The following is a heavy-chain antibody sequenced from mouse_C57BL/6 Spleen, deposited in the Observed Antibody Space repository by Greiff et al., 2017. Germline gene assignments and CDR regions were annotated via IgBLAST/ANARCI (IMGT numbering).Heavy chain of an antibody. V-gene: IGHV1-69*01. CDR3: ARGAAQATWGFAY. CDR2: IDPSDSYT. J-gene: IGHJ3*01. D-gene: IGHD3-2*02. CDR1: GYTFTSYW. Sequence: QVQLQQPGAELVMPGASVKLSCKASGYTFTSYWMHWVKQRPGQGLEWIGEIDPSDSYTNYNQKFKGKSTLTVDKSSSTAYMQLSSLTSEDAAVYYCARGAAQATWGFAYWGQGALVTVAA.